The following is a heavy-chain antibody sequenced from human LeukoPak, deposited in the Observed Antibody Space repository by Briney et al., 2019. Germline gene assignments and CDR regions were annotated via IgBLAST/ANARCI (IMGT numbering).Heavy chain of an antibody. Sequence: PSETLSLTSAVYGGSFSGYYWSWIRQPPGTGLEWSGEINHSGSSNYNPSLKSRVTISVDTSKNQFSLKLSSVTAADTAVYYCARGEDGDYYFQHWGQGTLVTVSS. D-gene: IGHD4-17*01. CDR2: INHSGSS. CDR3: ARGEDGDYYFQH. CDR1: GGSFSGYY. V-gene: IGHV4-34*01. J-gene: IGHJ1*01.